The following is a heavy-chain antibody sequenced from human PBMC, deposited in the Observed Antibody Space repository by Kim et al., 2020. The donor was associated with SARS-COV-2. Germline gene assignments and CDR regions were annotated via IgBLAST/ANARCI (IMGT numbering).Heavy chain of an antibody. Sequence: ASVKVSCKASGYTFTGYYMHWVRQAPGQGLEWMGWINPNSGGTNYAQKFQGRVTMTRDTSISTAYMELSRLRSDDTAVYYCAREETDQLRYFDWLSSPFDYWGQGTLVTVSS. J-gene: IGHJ4*02. CDR1: GYTFTGYY. D-gene: IGHD3-9*01. CDR3: AREETDQLRYFDWLSSPFDY. CDR2: INPNSGGT. V-gene: IGHV1-2*02.